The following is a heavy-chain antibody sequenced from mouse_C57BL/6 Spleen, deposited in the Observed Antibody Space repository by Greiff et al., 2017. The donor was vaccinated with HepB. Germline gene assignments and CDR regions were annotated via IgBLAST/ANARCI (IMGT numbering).Heavy chain of an antibody. J-gene: IGHJ4*01. Sequence: EVQGVESGGGLVKPGGSLKLSCAASGFTFSSYAMSWVRQTPEKRLEWVATISDGGSYTYYPDNVKGRFTISRDNAKNNLYLQMSHLKSEDTAMYYCARENYDYAMDYWGQGTSVTVSS. V-gene: IGHV5-4*01. CDR2: ISDGGSYT. D-gene: IGHD1-1*01. CDR1: GFTFSSYA. CDR3: ARENYDYAMDY.